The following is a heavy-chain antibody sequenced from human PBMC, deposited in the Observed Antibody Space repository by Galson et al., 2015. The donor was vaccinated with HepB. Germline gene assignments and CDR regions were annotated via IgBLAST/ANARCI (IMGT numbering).Heavy chain of an antibody. CDR3: AREEYGSGWYGSVMGNWFDP. CDR1: GFTFSAYA. CDR2: ISSDGSNK. Sequence: SLRLSCAASGFTFSAYALHWVRQAPGKGLEWVAGISSDGSNKYYAQSVKGRFTISRANSRDTIYLHMNSLRVEDTAIYYRAREEYGSGWYGSVMGNWFDPWGQGTLVTVSS. D-gene: IGHD6-19*01. J-gene: IGHJ5*02. V-gene: IGHV3-30*04.